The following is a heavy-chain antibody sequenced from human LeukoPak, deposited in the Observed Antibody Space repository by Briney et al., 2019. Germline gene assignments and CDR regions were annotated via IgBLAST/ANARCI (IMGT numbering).Heavy chain of an antibody. Sequence: RGSLRLSCAPSGFTFTSYGMHWVRQAPGKGLGWVAFIRYDGSKKYYADSVKGRFTTYRDNSKHTLYLEMNSLIPEDRALYYCAKPLGADLWVSDYWGQGTLVTVSS. J-gene: IGHJ4*02. V-gene: IGHV3-30*02. CDR3: AKPLGADLWVSDY. CDR2: IRYDGSKK. CDR1: GFTFTSYG. D-gene: IGHD3-3*01.